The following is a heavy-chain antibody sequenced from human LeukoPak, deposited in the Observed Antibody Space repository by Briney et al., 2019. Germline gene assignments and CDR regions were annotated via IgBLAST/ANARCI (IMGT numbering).Heavy chain of an antibody. Sequence: VASVKVSCKASGYTFTTYDINWVRQAPGQGLEWMGRISAHNGNANYAQKFQGRVTMTTDTLATTAYMELRGLRSDDTAVYYCARDLERYYDLEGRSGYWGQGTLVSVSS. CDR2: ISAHNGNA. CDR3: ARDLERYYDLEGRSGY. D-gene: IGHD3-3*01. V-gene: IGHV1-18*01. CDR1: GYTFTTYD. J-gene: IGHJ4*02.